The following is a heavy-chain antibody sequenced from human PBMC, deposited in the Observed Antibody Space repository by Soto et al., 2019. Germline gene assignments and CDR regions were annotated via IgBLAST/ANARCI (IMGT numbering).Heavy chain of an antibody. Sequence: SETLSLTCTVSGGSISSGDYYWSWIRQPPGKGLEWIGYIYYSGSTYYNPSLKSRVTISVDTSKNQFSLKLSSVTAADTAVYYCATAETTNYYYGMDVWGQGTTVTVSS. CDR2: IYYSGST. V-gene: IGHV4-30-4*01. J-gene: IGHJ6*02. CDR1: GGSISSGDYY. CDR3: ATAETTNYYYGMDV.